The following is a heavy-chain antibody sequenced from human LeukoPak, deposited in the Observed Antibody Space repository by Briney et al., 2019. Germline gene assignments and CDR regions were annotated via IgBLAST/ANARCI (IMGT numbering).Heavy chain of an antibody. D-gene: IGHD2-15*01. J-gene: IGHJ4*02. Sequence: GASVKVSCKASGYTFTGYYMHWVRQAPGQGLEWMGWINPNSGGTNYAQKFQGRVTMTRDTSISTAYMELSRLRSDDTAVYYCASYCSGGSCHKPFDYWGQGTLVTVSS. CDR2: INPNSGGT. CDR3: ASYCSGGSCHKPFDY. CDR1: GYTFTGYY. V-gene: IGHV1-2*02.